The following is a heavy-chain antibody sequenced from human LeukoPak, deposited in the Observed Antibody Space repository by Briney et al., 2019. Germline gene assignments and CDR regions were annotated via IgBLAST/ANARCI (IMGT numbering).Heavy chain of an antibody. J-gene: IGHJ3*01. D-gene: IGHD3-22*01. CDR2: FYTSRST. Sequence: SETLSLTCTVSGASISSYYWSWIRQPAGKGLEWIGRFYTSRSTNYNPSLKSRVAISVDKSNNQFSLKLSSVTAADTAIYYCAREHYYDSSGYYYVESDAFDFWGQGTMVTVSS. CDR1: GASISSYY. V-gene: IGHV4-4*07. CDR3: AREHYYDSSGYYYVESDAFDF.